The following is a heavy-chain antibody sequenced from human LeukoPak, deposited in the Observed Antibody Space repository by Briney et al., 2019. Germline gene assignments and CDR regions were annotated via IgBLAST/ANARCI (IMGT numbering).Heavy chain of an antibody. CDR3: AKAPYYDSSGFYYHDY. J-gene: IGHJ4*02. CDR2: VNQDGSEA. D-gene: IGHD3-22*01. Sequence: GGSLRLSCAASGFPFHNYWMTWVRQAPGKGLEWVAQVNQDGSEAHYADSVKARFTISRDNAKSSVSLQMNSLRAEDTAVYYCAKAPYYDSSGFYYHDYWGQGALVTVSS. CDR1: GFPFHNYW. V-gene: IGHV3-7*01.